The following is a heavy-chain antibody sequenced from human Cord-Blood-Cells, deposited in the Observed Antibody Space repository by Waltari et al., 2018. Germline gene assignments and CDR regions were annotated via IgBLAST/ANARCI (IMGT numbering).Heavy chain of an antibody. CDR3: ATWQYSSSYYFDY. CDR1: GGSFSGYY. Sequence: QVQLQQWGAGLLKPSETLSLTCAVYGGSFSGYYWSWIRQPPGKGLEWIGEINHSGSTNYNPSLKSRVTISVDTSKNQFSLKLSSVTAADTAVYYCATWQYSSSYYFDYWGQGTLVTVSS. V-gene: IGHV4-34*01. CDR2: INHSGST. J-gene: IGHJ4*02. D-gene: IGHD6-6*01.